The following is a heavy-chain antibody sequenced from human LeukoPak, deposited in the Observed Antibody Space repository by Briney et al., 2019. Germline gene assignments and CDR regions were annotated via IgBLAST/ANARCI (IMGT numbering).Heavy chain of an antibody. Sequence: GGSLRLSCAASGFTFSNYNMNWVRQAPGKGLEWVSSISSSNNYIYYADSVKGRFTISRDNAKDSLYLQMNSLRAEDTAVYYCARRSPNYYFDYWGQGTPVTVSS. CDR2: ISSSNNYI. CDR1: GFTFSNYN. V-gene: IGHV3-21*01. CDR3: ARRSPNYYFDY. J-gene: IGHJ4*02.